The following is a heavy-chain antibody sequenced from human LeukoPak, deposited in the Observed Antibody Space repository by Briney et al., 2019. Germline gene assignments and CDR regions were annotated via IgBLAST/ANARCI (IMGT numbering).Heavy chain of an antibody. CDR3: ARDGGETPYPEL. D-gene: IGHD3-16*01. Sequence: ETPSLTCTVSGGSIRNYYWTWIRQPPRKGLEWIGYIHNSGSTHFNPCLLSRVTMSIDTSKNQFSLNLSSVAAADTAVYYCARDGGETPYPELWGQGTLVTVSS. CDR1: GGSIRNYY. V-gene: IGHV4-4*08. J-gene: IGHJ4*02. CDR2: IHNSGST.